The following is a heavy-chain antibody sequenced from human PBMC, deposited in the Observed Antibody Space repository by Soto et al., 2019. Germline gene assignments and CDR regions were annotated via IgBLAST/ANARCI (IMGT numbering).Heavy chain of an antibody. CDR3: ARTLYGDKVDY. CDR2: MNPNSGNT. V-gene: IGHV1-8*01. D-gene: IGHD4-17*01. J-gene: IGHJ4*02. CDR1: GYTFTRYD. Sequence: QVQLVQSGADVKKPGASVKVSCKASGYTFTRYDINWVRQATGQGLEWMGWMNPNSGNTGYAQKLRGRVTMTRNTSISTAYMELSSLSSEDTAVYYCARTLYGDKVDYWGQGTLVTVSS.